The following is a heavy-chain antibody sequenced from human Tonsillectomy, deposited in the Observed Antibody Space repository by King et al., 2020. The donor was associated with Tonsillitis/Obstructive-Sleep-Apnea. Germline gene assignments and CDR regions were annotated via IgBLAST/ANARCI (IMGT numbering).Heavy chain of an antibody. V-gene: IGHV3-30*04. CDR3: ARGGRFLEWLLKNWFDP. CDR2: ISYDGSKK. Sequence: VQLVESGGGAVQPGRSLRLSCAASGFTFSSYAMHWVRQAPGKGLEWVAVISYDGSKKYYADSAKGRFTISRDKSKNTLYLQMNSLRAEDTAVYYCARGGRFLEWLLKNWFDPWGQGTLVTVSS. J-gene: IGHJ5*02. CDR1: GFTFSSYA. D-gene: IGHD3-3*01.